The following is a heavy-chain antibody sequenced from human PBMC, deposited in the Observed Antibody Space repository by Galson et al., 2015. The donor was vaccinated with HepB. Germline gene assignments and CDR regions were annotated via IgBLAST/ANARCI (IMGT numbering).Heavy chain of an antibody. CDR3: ARDSLGDYADFDY. V-gene: IGHV3-48*01. CDR2: ISSSSSTI. J-gene: IGHJ4*02. Sequence: SLRLSCAASGFTFSSYSMNWVRQAPGKGLEWVSYISSSSSTIYYANSVKGRFTISRDNAKNSLYLQMNSLRAEDTAVYYCARDSLGDYADFDYWGQGTLVTVSS. CDR1: GFTFSSYS. D-gene: IGHD4-17*01.